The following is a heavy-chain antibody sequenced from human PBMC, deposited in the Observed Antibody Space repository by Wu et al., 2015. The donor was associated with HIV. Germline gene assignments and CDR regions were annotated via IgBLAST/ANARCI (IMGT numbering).Heavy chain of an antibody. CDR1: GYTFTSYD. Sequence: QVQLVQSEAEVKKPGASVKVSCKASGYTFTSYDINWVRQATGQGLEWMGWMNPNSGNTGYAQKFQGRVTITRNTSISTAYMELSSLRSEDTAVYYCARVRRIVGANYFDYWGQGTLVTVSS. V-gene: IGHV1-8*03. CDR3: ARVRRIVGANYFDY. CDR2: MNPNSGNT. J-gene: IGHJ4*02. D-gene: IGHD1-26*01.